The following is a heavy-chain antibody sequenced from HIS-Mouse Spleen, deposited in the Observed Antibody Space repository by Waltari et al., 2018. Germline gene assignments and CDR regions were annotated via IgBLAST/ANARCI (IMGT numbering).Heavy chain of an antibody. Sequence: QLQLQESGPGLVKPSETLSLTCTVSGGSISSSSYYWGWIRQPPGKGREWIGSIDYSGSNYYNPSLKSRVTRSVDTSKNQFSLKLSSVTAADTAVYYCAREIPYSSSWYDWYFDLWGRGTLVTVSS. V-gene: IGHV4-39*07. CDR2: IDYSGSN. J-gene: IGHJ2*01. CDR3: AREIPYSSSWYDWYFDL. CDR1: GGSISSSSYY. D-gene: IGHD6-13*01.